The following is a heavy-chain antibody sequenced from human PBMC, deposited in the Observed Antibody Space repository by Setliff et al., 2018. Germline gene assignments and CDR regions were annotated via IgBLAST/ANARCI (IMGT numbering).Heavy chain of an antibody. V-gene: IGHV1-2*02. CDR1: GYTFTGHY. D-gene: IGHD3-10*01. CDR2: INPRTGVT. Sequence: ASVKVSCKASGYTFTGHYIHWVRQDPGQGLVWMGWINPRTGVTNSAQKFQGRVTMTRDTFITTVYMDLSRLKSDDTAVYYCARGTDYHGSGSYWAKDVWGKGTTVTVSS. CDR3: ARGTDYHGSGSYWAKDV. J-gene: IGHJ6*04.